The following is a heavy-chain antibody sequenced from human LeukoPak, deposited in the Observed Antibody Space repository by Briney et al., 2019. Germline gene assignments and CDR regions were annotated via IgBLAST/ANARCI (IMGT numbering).Heavy chain of an antibody. V-gene: IGHV1-69*13. Sequence: SVKVSCKASGGTFSSYAISWVRQAPGQGLEWMGGIIPIFGTANYAQKFQGRVTITADESTSTAYMELSSLRSEDTAVYYCVRGQWLVLGGSYFDYWGQGTLVTVSS. J-gene: IGHJ4*02. CDR3: VRGQWLVLGGSYFDY. D-gene: IGHD6-19*01. CDR1: GGTFSSYA. CDR2: IIPIFGTA.